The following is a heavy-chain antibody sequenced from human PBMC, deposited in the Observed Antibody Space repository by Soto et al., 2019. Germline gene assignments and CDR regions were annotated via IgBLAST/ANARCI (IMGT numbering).Heavy chain of an antibody. CDR2: INPNSGGT. CDR3: ARDPASIAASGLYFDY. J-gene: IGHJ4*02. Sequence: ASVKVSCKASGYTFTGYYMHWVRQAPGQGLEWMGWINPNSGGTNYAQKFQGWVTMTRDTSISTAYMELSRLRSDDTAVYYCARDPASIAASGLYFDYWGQGTLVTVSS. V-gene: IGHV1-2*04. D-gene: IGHD6-13*01. CDR1: GYTFTGYY.